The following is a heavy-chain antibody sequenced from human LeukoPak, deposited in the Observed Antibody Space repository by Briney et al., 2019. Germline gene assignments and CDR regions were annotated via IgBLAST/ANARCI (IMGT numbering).Heavy chain of an antibody. Sequence: SVKVSCKASGGTLSSYAISWVRQAPGQGLEWMGRIIPIFGTANYAQKFQGRVTITTDESTSTAYMELSSLRSEDTAVYYCASPRRICSGGSCYSYDYWGQGTLVTVSS. CDR1: GGTLSSYA. D-gene: IGHD2-15*01. CDR3: ASPRRICSGGSCYSYDY. CDR2: IIPIFGTA. J-gene: IGHJ4*02. V-gene: IGHV1-69*05.